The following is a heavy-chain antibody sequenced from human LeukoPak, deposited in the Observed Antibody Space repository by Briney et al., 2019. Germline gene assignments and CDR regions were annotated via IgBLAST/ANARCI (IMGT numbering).Heavy chain of an antibody. J-gene: IGHJ6*03. Sequence: GGSLRLSCGVSGFTFSSYGMHWVRQAPGKGLEWVAYIRYDGSNRHYADSVKGRFTISRDNSKNTLYLQMNSLRAEDTAVYYCARVGIATNYYYHYYMDVWGKGTTVTVSS. CDR2: IRYDGSNR. CDR1: GFTFSSYG. V-gene: IGHV3-30*02. D-gene: IGHD6-13*01. CDR3: ARVGIATNYYYHYYMDV.